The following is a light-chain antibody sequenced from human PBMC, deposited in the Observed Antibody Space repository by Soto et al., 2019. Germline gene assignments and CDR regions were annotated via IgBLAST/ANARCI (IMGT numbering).Light chain of an antibody. CDR2: GAF. V-gene: IGKV3D-15*01. CDR3: QQYNSYSLT. Sequence: EVVMTQSPATLSVSPGEGVTLSCRASQSVSSNLAWYQLQPGQAPRLLIYGAFTRATGIPDRFSGSGSGTDFTPTISSLQPDDFATYYCQQYNSYSLTFGGGTKVDIK. CDR1: QSVSSN. J-gene: IGKJ4*01.